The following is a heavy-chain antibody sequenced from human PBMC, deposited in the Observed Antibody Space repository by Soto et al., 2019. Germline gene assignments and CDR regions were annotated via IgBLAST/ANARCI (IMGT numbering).Heavy chain of an antibody. D-gene: IGHD3-9*01. CDR2: ISYDGSNK. CDR3: ENQLELRYFDLYMYV. J-gene: IGHJ6*02. CDR1: GFTFSSYG. Sequence: GGSLRLSCAASGFTFSSYGMNWVRQAPGKGLEWVAVISYDGSNKYYADSVKGRFTISRVNSKKRLYLQMNSLRAEDTAVYYCENQLELRYFDLYMYVWGQETMVTVSS. V-gene: IGHV3-30*18.